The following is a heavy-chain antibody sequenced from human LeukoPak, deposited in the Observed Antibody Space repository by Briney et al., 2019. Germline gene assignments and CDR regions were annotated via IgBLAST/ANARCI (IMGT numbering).Heavy chain of an antibody. CDR1: GFTFGDYA. CDR2: IRSKAYGGTT. J-gene: IGHJ4*02. Sequence: GRSLRLSCTASGFTFGDYAMSWVRQAPGKGLEWVGFIRSKAYGGTTEYAASVKGRFTISRDDSKSIAYLQMNSLKTEDTAVYYCTRYYYDSSGYSEIDDYWGQGTLVTVSS. V-gene: IGHV3-49*04. CDR3: TRYYYDSSGYSEIDDY. D-gene: IGHD3-22*01.